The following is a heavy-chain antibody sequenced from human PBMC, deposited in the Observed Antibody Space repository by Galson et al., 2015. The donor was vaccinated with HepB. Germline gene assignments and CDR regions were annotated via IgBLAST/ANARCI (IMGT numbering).Heavy chain of an antibody. CDR2: ISAYNGNT. CDR3: AREIPSIAARQGGVAFDI. D-gene: IGHD6-6*01. CDR1: GYTFTSYG. Sequence: SVKVSCKASGYTFTSYGISWVRQAPGQGLEWMGWISAYNGNTNYAQKLQGRVTMTTDTSTSTAYMELRSLRSDDTAVYYCAREIPSIAARQGGVAFDIWGQGTMVTVSS. V-gene: IGHV1-18*01. J-gene: IGHJ3*02.